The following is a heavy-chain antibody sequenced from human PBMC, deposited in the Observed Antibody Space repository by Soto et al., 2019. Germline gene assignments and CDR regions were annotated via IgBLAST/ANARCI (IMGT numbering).Heavy chain of an antibody. J-gene: IGHJ6*02. Sequence: QVQLQESGPGLVKPSQTLSLTCTVSGGSISSGDYYWSWIRQPPGQGLEWIGYIYYSGSTYYNPSRTSRITMSVDTYQNQFSLKLSSVTAAATAVYYCARGDLTGTSYYYCGMDVWGQGTTVTVSS. CDR2: IYYSGST. D-gene: IGHD7-27*01. CDR1: GGSISSGDYY. V-gene: IGHV4-30-4*01. CDR3: ARGDLTGTSYYYCGMDV.